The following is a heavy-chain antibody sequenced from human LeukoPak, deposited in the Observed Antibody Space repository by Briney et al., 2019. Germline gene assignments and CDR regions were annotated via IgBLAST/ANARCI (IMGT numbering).Heavy chain of an antibody. CDR1: GFTFSSYS. J-gene: IGHJ3*02. D-gene: IGHD2-15*01. V-gene: IGHV3-7*01. CDR2: IKQDGSEK. Sequence: GGSLRLSCAASGFTFSSYSMNWVRQAPGKGLEWVANIKQDGSEKYYVDSVKGRFTISRDNAKNSLYLQMNSLRAEDTAVYYCARDRSAGAFDIWGQGTMVTVSS. CDR3: ARDRSAGAFDI.